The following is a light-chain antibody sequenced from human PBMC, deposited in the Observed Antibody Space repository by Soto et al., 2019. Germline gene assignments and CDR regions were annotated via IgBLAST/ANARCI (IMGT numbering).Light chain of an antibody. CDR3: QQRSTWPPFS. CDR1: QSVNSN. CDR2: GAS. Sequence: EIVMTQSPATVSVSPGEGATLSCRASQSVNSNLAWYQQKPGQAPRLLIHGASTRATGVPARFSGSGSGTEFTLSISSLQSEDFAVYYCQQRSTWPPFSFGQGTKLEIK. J-gene: IGKJ2*03. V-gene: IGKV3-15*01.